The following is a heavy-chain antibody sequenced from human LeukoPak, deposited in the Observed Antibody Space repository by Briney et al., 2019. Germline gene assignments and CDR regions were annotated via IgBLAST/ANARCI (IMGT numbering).Heavy chain of an antibody. D-gene: IGHD3-9*01. J-gene: IGHJ4*02. V-gene: IGHV1-46*01. CDR2: INPSGGST. CDR3: ARGPRVLRYFDWLPSSFDY. Sequence: GASVKVSCKASGYTFTSYYMHWVRQAPGQGLEWMGIINPSGGSTSYAQKFQGRVTMTRDTSTSTVYMELSSLRSEDTAVYYCARGPRVLRYFDWLPSSFDYWGQGTLATVSS. CDR1: GYTFTSYY.